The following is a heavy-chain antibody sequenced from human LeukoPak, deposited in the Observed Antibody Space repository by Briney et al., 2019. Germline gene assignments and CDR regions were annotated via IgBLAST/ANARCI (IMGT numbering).Heavy chain of an antibody. D-gene: IGHD5-24*01. Sequence: ASVKVSCKSSGYTFTAYYVHWVRQAPGQGLEWMGWINPNSGATKYAQKFQGRVTMTRDTSISTAYMELNRLRSDDTAVYFCARRMTWLQFHYFDYWGQGTLVTVSS. V-gene: IGHV1-2*02. CDR2: INPNSGAT. CDR1: GYTFTAYY. CDR3: ARRMTWLQFHYFDY. J-gene: IGHJ4*02.